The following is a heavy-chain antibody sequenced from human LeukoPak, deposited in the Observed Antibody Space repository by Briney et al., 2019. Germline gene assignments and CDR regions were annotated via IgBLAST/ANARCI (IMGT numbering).Heavy chain of an antibody. CDR2: IIPIFGTA. V-gene: IGHV1-69*13. D-gene: IGHD3-16*01. J-gene: IGHJ4*02. CDR3: ATQFMITFGGVSQKPFDY. Sequence: ASVKVSCKASGGTFSSYAISWVRQAPGQGLEWMGGIIPIFGTANYAQKFQGRVTITADESTSTAYMELSSLRSEDTAVYYCATQFMITFGGVSQKPFDYWGQGTPVTVSS. CDR1: GGTFSSYA.